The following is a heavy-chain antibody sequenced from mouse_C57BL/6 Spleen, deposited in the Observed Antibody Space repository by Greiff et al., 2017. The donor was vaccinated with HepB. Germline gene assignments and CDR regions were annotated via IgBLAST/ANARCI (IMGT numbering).Heavy chain of an antibody. D-gene: IGHD1-1*01. CDR3: ARPLWGSRGYFDY. V-gene: IGHV1-69*01. CDR2: IDPSDSYT. CDR1: GYTFTSYW. Sequence: VQLQQPGAELVMPGASVKLSCKASGYTFTSYWMHWVKQRPGQGLEWIGEIDPSDSYTNYNQKFKGKSTLTVDKSSSPAYMQLSSLTSEDSAVYYCARPLWGSRGYFDYWGQGTTLTVSS. J-gene: IGHJ2*01.